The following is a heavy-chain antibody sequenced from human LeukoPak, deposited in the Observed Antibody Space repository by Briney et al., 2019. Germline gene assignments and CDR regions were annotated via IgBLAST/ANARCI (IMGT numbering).Heavy chain of an antibody. CDR2: IIPILGIA. J-gene: IGHJ5*02. CDR1: GGTFSSYT. V-gene: IGHV1-69*02. CDR3: ASDPPLPPNWFDP. Sequence: SVKVSCKASGGTFSSYTISWVRQAPGQGLEWMGRIIPILGIANYAQKFQGRVTITADKSTSTAYMELSSLRSEDTAVYYCASDPPLPPNWFDPWGQGTLVTVSS.